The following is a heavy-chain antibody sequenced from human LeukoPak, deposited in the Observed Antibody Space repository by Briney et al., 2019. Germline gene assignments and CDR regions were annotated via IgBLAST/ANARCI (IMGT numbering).Heavy chain of an antibody. CDR3: ARTTEAHSWRTRYYDYYMDV. V-gene: IGHV4-39*07. CDR1: GGSISSSTYY. J-gene: IGHJ6*03. CDR2: IYYSGST. Sequence: SETLSLTCTVSGGSISSSTYYWGWIRQPPGKGLEWIGSIYYSGSTYYNASLKSRVTISVDTSKNQFSLKLSSVTAADTAVYYCARTTEAHSWRTRYYDYYMDVWGKGTMVTVSS. D-gene: IGHD6-13*01.